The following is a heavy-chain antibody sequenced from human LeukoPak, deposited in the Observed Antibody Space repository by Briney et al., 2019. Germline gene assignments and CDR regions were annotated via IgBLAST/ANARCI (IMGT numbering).Heavy chain of an antibody. D-gene: IGHD3-9*01. CDR1: GFTFDDYA. V-gene: IGHV3-9*01. Sequence: GRSLRLSCAASGFTFDDYAMHWVRQAPGKGLEWVSGISWNSGSIGYADSVKGRFTISRDNAKNSLYLQMNSLRAEDTAVYYCAKDRYFRHGAGNWFDPWGQGTLVTVSS. J-gene: IGHJ5*02. CDR2: ISWNSGSI. CDR3: AKDRYFRHGAGNWFDP.